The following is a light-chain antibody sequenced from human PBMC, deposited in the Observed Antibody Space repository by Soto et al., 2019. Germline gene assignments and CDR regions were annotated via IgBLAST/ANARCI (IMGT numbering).Light chain of an antibody. Sequence: DIQMTQSPSSVSASIGDRVTITRRASQGIGRWLAWYQQKPGKAPKLLIYDASSLQSGVPSRFSGSGSGTDFTLTIDILQPEDFATYFCQQADSFPLTFGGGTKVDIK. J-gene: IGKJ4*01. CDR2: DAS. CDR1: QGIGRW. V-gene: IGKV1D-12*01. CDR3: QQADSFPLT.